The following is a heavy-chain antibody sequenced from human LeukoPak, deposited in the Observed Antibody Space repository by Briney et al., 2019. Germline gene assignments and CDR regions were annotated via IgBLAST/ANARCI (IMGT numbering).Heavy chain of an antibody. CDR3: ATMAMSRAQRGWFDP. Sequence: PSETLSLTCTVSGDSISSSSYYWGWVRQPPGKGLEWIGSIYYSGSTYYNPSLKSRVTISVDTSKNQFSLKLSSVTAADTAVYYCATMAMSRAQRGWFDPWGQGTLVTVSS. CDR2: IYYSGST. V-gene: IGHV4-39*07. J-gene: IGHJ5*02. CDR1: GDSISSSSYY. D-gene: IGHD5-24*01.